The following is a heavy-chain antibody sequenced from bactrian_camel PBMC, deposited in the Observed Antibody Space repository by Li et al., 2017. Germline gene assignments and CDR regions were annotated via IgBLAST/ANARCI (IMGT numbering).Heavy chain of an antibody. CDR2: ITWDGSKT. D-gene: IGHD4*01. CDR1: GLRFAAWS. V-gene: IGHV3-1*01. J-gene: IGHJ6*01. Sequence: DVQLVESGGGLVQPGGSLRLSCTASGLRFAAWSMAWFRQAPGKEREGASCITWDGSKTYYARSVKDRFTISRDNAKNTLYLQMNSLAPEDTAMYYCAADSAGELRILTMALFGYWGRGTQVTVS. CDR3: AADSAGELRILTMALFGY.